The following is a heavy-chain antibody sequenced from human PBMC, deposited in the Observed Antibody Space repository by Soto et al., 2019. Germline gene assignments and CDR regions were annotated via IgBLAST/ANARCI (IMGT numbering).Heavy chain of an antibody. J-gene: IGHJ4*02. CDR1: GFTFSSYG. CDR2: ISSSGSTI. V-gene: IGHV3-48*03. D-gene: IGHD3-22*01. Sequence: PGGSLRLSCAASGFTFSSYGMNWVRQAPGKGLEWVSYISSSGSTIYYADSVKGRFTISRDNAKNSLYLQMNSLRAEDTAVYYCARDYYDSSGYPDTADYWGQGTLVTVSS. CDR3: ARDYYDSSGYPDTADY.